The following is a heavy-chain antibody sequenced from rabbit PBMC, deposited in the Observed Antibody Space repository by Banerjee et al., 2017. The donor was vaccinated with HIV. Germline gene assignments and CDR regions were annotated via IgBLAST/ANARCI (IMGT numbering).Heavy chain of an antibody. J-gene: IGHJ2*01. CDR3: ARNYVNVFDP. V-gene: IGHV1S45*01. CDR2: IYGNSSGST. Sequence: QEQLVESGGDLVKPEGSLTLTCTASGFSFSSSYWICWVRQALGKGLEWIACIYGNSSGSTWYATWAKGRFTISKTSSTTVTLQMTSLTAADTATYFCARNYVNVFDPRGPGTLVTVS. CDR1: GFSFSSSYW. D-gene: IGHD1-1*01.